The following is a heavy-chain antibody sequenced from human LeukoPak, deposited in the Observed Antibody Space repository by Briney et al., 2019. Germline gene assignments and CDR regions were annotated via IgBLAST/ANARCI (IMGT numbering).Heavy chain of an antibody. V-gene: IGHV4-38-2*02. D-gene: IGHD1-26*01. CDR2: IYYSGST. J-gene: IGHJ6*03. CDR3: ARLSSRHTASGSFNRGYYYYYYMDV. CDR1: GYSISSGYY. Sequence: PSETLSLTCTVSGYSISSGYYWGWIRQPPGKGLEWIGSIYYSGSTYYNPSLKSRVTISVDTSKNQFSLKLSSVTAADTAVYYCARLSSRHTASGSFNRGYYYYYYMDVWGKGTTVTVSS.